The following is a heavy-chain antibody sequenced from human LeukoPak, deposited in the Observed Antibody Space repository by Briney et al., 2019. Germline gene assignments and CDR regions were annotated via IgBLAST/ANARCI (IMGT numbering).Heavy chain of an antibody. CDR2: IIPIFGTA. CDR3: ATYCSGGSCYSHDVFDI. D-gene: IGHD2-15*01. CDR1: GGTFSSYA. Sequence: ASVKVSCKASGGTFSSYAISWVRQAPGQGLEWMGGIIPIFGTANYAQKFQGRGTITADESTSTAYLELSSLRSEDTAVYYGATYCSGGSCYSHDVFDIWGQGTMVTVSS. V-gene: IGHV1-69*13. J-gene: IGHJ3*02.